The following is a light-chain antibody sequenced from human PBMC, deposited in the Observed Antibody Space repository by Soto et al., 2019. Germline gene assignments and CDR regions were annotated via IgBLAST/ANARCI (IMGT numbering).Light chain of an antibody. CDR3: QQRSNWPTT. J-gene: IGKJ1*01. CDR1: QNVSSY. V-gene: IGKV3-11*01. CDR2: DVS. Sequence: ETVLTQSPATLSLSPGERATLYCRATQNVSSYLAWYQQQPGQVPRLLLYDVSNRASGIPARFSGSGSGTDFTLTISSLEPEDFASYYCQQRSNWPTTFGQGTKVEIK.